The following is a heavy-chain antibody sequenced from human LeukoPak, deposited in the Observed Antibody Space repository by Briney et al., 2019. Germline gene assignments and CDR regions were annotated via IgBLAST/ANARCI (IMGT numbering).Heavy chain of an antibody. D-gene: IGHD3-10*01. CDR2: IRSKANSYAT. V-gene: IGHV3-73*01. Sequence: GSLRLSCAASGFTFSGSAMHWVRQASGKGLEWVGRIRSKANSYATAYAASVKGRFTISRDDSKNTAYLQMNSLRDEDTAVYYCAKALYYGSGSYQVDYWGQGTLVTVSS. J-gene: IGHJ4*02. CDR1: GFTFSGSA. CDR3: AKALYYGSGSYQVDY.